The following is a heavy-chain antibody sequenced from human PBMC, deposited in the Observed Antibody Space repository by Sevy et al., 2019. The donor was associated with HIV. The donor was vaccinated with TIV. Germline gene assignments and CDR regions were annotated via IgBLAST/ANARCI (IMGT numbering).Heavy chain of an antibody. CDR3: AREGQWSHPGDY. Sequence: GESLKISCAASGFSFSSFWMSWVGKIQGKGRKGVANIREEGGGKTYVDSVKGRFTISRDNAKNSLYLQMNSLRAEDTAVYYCAREGQWSHPGDYWGQGTLVTVSS. J-gene: IGHJ4*02. CDR1: GFSFSSFW. CDR2: IREEGGGK. D-gene: IGHD2-15*01. V-gene: IGHV3-7*01.